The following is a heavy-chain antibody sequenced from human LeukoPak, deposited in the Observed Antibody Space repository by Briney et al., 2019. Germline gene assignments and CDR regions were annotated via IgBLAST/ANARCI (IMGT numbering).Heavy chain of an antibody. CDR3: ARGVAEYCSSTFCYGYMDV. CDR2: FDPEDGKT. Sequence: ASVKVSCKVSGYTLTELSMHWVRQGPGKGLEWMGGFDPEDGKTIYAQKFQGRVTMTEDTSTDTAYMELRSLKSDDTAVFYCARGVAEYCSSTFCYGYMDVWGKGTTVTVSS. J-gene: IGHJ6*03. V-gene: IGHV1-24*01. D-gene: IGHD2-2*01. CDR1: GYTLTELS.